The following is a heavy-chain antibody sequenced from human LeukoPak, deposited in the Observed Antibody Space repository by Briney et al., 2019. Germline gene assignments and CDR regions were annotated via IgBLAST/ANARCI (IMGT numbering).Heavy chain of an antibody. CDR1: GFTFINYA. CDR2: ISGSGGST. CDR3: ARGKYGRPTSCQRVYY. D-gene: IGHD2-2*01. V-gene: IGHV3-23*01. Sequence: GGSLRLSCAASGFTFINYAMTWVRQAPGKGLEWVSGISGSGGSTYYADSVKGRFTISRDNSKNTLYLLLNNLRAEDTAVYYSARGKYGRPTSCQRVYYCGQGTLVTVSS. J-gene: IGHJ4*02.